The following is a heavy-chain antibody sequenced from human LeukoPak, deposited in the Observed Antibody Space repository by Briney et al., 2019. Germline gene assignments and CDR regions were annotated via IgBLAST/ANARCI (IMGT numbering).Heavy chain of an antibody. CDR3: ARDAGAMVRQKDV. D-gene: IGHD3-10*01. V-gene: IGHV1-69*04. Sequence: SVKVSCKASGGTFSSYTISWVRQAPGQGLEWMGRIIPILGIANYAQKFQGRVTITADKSTSTAYMELSSLRSEDTAVYYCARDAGAMVRQKDVWGKGTTVTVSS. J-gene: IGHJ6*04. CDR2: IIPILGIA. CDR1: GGTFSSYT.